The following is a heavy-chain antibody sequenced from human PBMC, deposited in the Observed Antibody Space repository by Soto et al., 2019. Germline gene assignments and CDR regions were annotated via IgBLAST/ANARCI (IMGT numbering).Heavy chain of an antibody. CDR2: ISYDGSNK. CDR1: GFTFSSYA. D-gene: IGHD4-4*01. Sequence: QVQLVESGGGVVQPGRSLRLSCAASGFTFSSYAMHWVRQAPGKGLEWVAVISYDGSNKYYADSVKGRFTISRDNSKKPRYLQMNSLIAEDTAVYYCARPLWRNDYNWGYFDLWGRGTLVTVSS. V-gene: IGHV3-30-3*01. CDR3: ARPLWRNDYNWGYFDL. J-gene: IGHJ2*01.